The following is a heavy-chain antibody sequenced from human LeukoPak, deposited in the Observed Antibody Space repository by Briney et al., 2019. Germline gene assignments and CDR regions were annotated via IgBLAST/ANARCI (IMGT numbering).Heavy chain of an antibody. D-gene: IGHD3-22*01. CDR3: ARDTSPYYYDSSGYPPSDY. Sequence: ASVNVSCKASGCTFSSYAISWVRQAPGQGLEWMGRIIPILGIANYAQKFQGRVTITADKSTSTAYMELSSLRSEDTAVYYCARDTSPYYYDSSGYPPSDYWGQGTLVTVSS. J-gene: IGHJ4*02. CDR2: IIPILGIA. V-gene: IGHV1-69*04. CDR1: GCTFSSYA.